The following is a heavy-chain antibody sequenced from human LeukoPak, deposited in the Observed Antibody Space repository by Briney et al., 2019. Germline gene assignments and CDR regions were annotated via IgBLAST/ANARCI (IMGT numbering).Heavy chain of an antibody. CDR1: GFTFSSYW. CDR2: IKQDGSEK. J-gene: IGHJ4*02. V-gene: IGHV3-7*04. Sequence: GGSLRLSCVASGFTFSSYWMSWVRHAPGKGLEWVANIKQDGSEKYYVDSVKGRFTISRDNAKNSLYLQMNSLRAEDTAVYYCARGGYDYDYWGQGTLVTVSS. D-gene: IGHD5-12*01. CDR3: ARGGYDYDY.